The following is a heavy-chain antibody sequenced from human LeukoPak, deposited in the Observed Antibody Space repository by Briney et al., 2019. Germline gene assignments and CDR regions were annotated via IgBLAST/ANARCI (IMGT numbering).Heavy chain of an antibody. CDR1: GGSISSYY. V-gene: IGHV4-4*07. CDR3: ARETGFWSGYYHNWFDP. Sequence: SETLSLTCTVSGGSISSYYWSWIRQPAGKGLEWIGRIYTSGSTNYNPSLKSRVTMSVGTSKNQFSLKLSSVTAADTAVYYCARETGFWSGYYHNWFDPWGQGTLVTVSS. CDR2: IYTSGST. D-gene: IGHD3-3*01. J-gene: IGHJ5*02.